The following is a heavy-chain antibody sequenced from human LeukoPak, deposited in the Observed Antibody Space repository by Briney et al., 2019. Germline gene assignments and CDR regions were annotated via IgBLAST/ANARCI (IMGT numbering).Heavy chain of an antibody. CDR1: GGSVSSSSYY. V-gene: IGHV4-39*07. D-gene: IGHD3-16*02. CDR3: ARVGFDAISVRLEEISFDY. J-gene: IGHJ4*02. Sequence: KPSETPSFTCTVSGGSVSSSSYYWGWIRQPPGKGLEWIGCGYYSGTTYYTPSLKSRVTISVDTSKDEFSLELTSVTAADTAVYYCARVGFDAISVRLEEISFDYWGQGILVTVSS. CDR2: GYYSGTT.